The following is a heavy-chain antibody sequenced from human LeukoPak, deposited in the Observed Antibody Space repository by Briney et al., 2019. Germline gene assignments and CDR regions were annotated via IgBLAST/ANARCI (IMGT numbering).Heavy chain of an antibody. J-gene: IGHJ6*02. CDR2: ISAYNGNT. CDR1: GGTFSSYA. V-gene: IGHV1-18*01. Sequence: ASVKVSCKASGGTFSSYAISWVRQAPGQGLEWMGWISAYNGNTNYAQKLQGRVTMTTDTSTSTAYMELRSLRSDDTAVYYCARPMITFGGVIVISCYYGMDVWGQGTTVTVSS. CDR3: ARPMITFGGVIVISCYYGMDV. D-gene: IGHD3-16*02.